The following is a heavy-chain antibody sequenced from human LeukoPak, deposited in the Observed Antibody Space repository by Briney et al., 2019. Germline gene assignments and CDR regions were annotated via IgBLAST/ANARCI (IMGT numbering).Heavy chain of an antibody. V-gene: IGHV4-30-2*01. CDR2: IFHNGDT. CDR1: GGSFSWGGSY. D-gene: IGHD1-7*01. CDR3: ARDSRLASRTGTFDS. Sequence: PSETLFLTCSISGGSFSWGGSYWSWIRQPPGKGLEWLGYIFHNGDTYYNSSLKSRVSLSVDKANKKFSLRLTSVTAADTAVYFCARDSRLASRTGTFDSWGQGTLVIVSS. J-gene: IGHJ4*02.